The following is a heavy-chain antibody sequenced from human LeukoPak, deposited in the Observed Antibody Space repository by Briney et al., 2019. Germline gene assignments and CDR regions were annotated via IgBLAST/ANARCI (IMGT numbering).Heavy chain of an antibody. CDR3: ARDNPDIVVVPSATTPPDY. D-gene: IGHD2-2*01. J-gene: IGHJ4*02. V-gene: IGHV1-8*01. CDR1: GYTFTSHD. CDR2: INPNSGNT. Sequence: GASVKVSCKASGYTFTSHDINWVRHATGQGLEWVGYINPNSGNTRYAHKFQGRVTLTRDTSTNTAYMELTSLRSEDTAVYYCARDNPDIVVVPSATTPPDYWGQGTLVTVSS.